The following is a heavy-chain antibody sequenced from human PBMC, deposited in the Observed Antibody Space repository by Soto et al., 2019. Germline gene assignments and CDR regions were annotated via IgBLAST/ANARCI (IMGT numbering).Heavy chain of an antibody. V-gene: IGHV4-4*02. J-gene: IGHJ5*02. D-gene: IGHD1-20*01. CDR2: IYHLGTT. CDR1: GDSVSSTRG. Sequence: SGTLSITCAVSGDSVSSTRGGSWVRLSPGRGLDCIGDIYHLGTTNYNPSLKRRVSRSLDKSKNQFPVKVTPVTAADTAVYFCAITGKFYYYAMSRSPSAPWGPRVLVPVSS. CDR3: AITGKFYYYAMSRSPSAP.